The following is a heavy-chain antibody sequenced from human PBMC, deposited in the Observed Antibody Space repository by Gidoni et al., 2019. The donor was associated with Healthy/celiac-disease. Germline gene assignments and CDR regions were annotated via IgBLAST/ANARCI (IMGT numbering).Heavy chain of an antibody. CDR1: GYTLPELS. D-gene: IGHD3-22*01. CDR3: ATYYYDSSGPRMDV. V-gene: IGHV1-24*01. Sequence: QVQLVQSGAEVTKPGASVKVSCKVSGYTLPELSLHWVRQAPGKGLERMGGFDPEDGETIYAQKFQGRVTMTEDTSTDTAYMELSSLRAEDTAVYYCATYYYDSSGPRMDVWGQGTTVTVSS. J-gene: IGHJ6*02. CDR2: FDPEDGET.